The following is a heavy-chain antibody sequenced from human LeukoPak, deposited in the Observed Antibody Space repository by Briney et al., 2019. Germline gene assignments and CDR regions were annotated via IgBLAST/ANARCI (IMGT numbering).Heavy chain of an antibody. CDR2: INPNSGGT. D-gene: IGHD1-26*01. CDR3: ATPISGSYGNDY. CDR1: GYTFTGYY. J-gene: IGHJ4*02. Sequence: ASVKVSCKASGYTFTGYYMHWVRQAPGQGLEWMGRINPNSGGTNYAQQFQGRVTMTRDTSISTAYMELSRLRSDDTAVYYCATPISGSYGNDYWGQGTLVTVSS. V-gene: IGHV1-2*06.